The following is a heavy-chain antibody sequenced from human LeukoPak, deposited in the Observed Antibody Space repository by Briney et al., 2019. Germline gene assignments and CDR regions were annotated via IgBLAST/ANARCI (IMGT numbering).Heavy chain of an antibody. CDR3: AKGSGAYGSGSYGGLYYFDY. CDR1: GFTFSSYW. D-gene: IGHD3-10*01. CDR2: INSDGSST. V-gene: IGHV3-74*01. Sequence: GGSLRLSCAASGFTFSSYWMHWVRQAPGKGLVWVSRINSDGSSTSYADSVKGRFTISRDNAKNTLYLQMNSLRAEDTAVYYCAKGSGAYGSGSYGGLYYFDYWGQGTLVTVSS. J-gene: IGHJ4*02.